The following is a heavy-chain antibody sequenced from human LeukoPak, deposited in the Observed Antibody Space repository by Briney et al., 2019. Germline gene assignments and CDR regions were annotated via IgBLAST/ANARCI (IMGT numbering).Heavy chain of an antibody. CDR1: GFTFRSYS. V-gene: IGHV3-48*01. Sequence: PGGSLRLSCVASGFTFRSYSLNWVPQAPGKGLEWISYISGTSITIYYTDSVKGRFTISRDNGKNSMYLQMNSLEVEDTAMYYCARDGTGGVNYFGAGSYDSWGQGTLVVVSS. CDR2: ISGTSITI. CDR3: ARDGTGGVNYFGAGSYDS. J-gene: IGHJ4*02. D-gene: IGHD3-10*01.